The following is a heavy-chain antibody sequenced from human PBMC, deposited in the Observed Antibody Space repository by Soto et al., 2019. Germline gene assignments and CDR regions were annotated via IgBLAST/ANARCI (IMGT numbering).Heavy chain of an antibody. CDR3: AREVSRRDGYYYYYGMDV. V-gene: IGHV4-39*02. Sequence: PSETLSLTCTVSGGSISSSSYYWGWIRQPPGKGLEWIGSIYYSGSTYYNPSLKSRVTISVDTSKNQFSLKLSSVTAADTAVYYCAREVSRRDGYYYYYGMDVWGQGTTVTVSS. CDR2: IYYSGST. J-gene: IGHJ6*02. CDR1: GGSISSSSYY.